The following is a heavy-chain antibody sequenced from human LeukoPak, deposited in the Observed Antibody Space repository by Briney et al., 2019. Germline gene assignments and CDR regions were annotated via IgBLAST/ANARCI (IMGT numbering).Heavy chain of an antibody. CDR3: ASARSGKNYMDV. D-gene: IGHD3-10*01. V-gene: IGHV1-18*01. Sequence: ASVKVSCKASGYTFTSYGISWVRQAPGQGLEWMGWISAYNGNTNYAQKLQGRVTMTTDTSTSTAYMELRSLRSDDTAVYYCASARSGKNYMDVWGKGTTVTVSS. J-gene: IGHJ6*03. CDR1: GYTFTSYG. CDR2: ISAYNGNT.